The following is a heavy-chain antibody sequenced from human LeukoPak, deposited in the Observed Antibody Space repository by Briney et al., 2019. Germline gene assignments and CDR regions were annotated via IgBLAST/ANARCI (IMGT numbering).Heavy chain of an antibody. J-gene: IGHJ4*02. CDR1: GFTFSGSA. CDR3: TTTYYYDSSGYTLDY. V-gene: IGHV3-73*01. CDR2: IRSKENTYAT. D-gene: IGHD3-22*01. Sequence: GGSLRLSCAASGFTFSGSAMHWVRQASGKGLEWVGRIRSKENTYATSYAASVKGRFTISRDDSKKTAYLQMNSLKTEDTAVYYCTTTYYYDSSGYTLDYWGQGTLATVSS.